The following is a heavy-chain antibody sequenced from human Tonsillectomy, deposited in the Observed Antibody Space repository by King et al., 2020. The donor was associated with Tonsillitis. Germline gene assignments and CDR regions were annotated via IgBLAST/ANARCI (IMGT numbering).Heavy chain of an antibody. CDR3: ARDDSTLGVFDY. CDR1: GYTFIYYY. Sequence: QLVQSGAEVKKPGASVKVSCKASGYTFIYYYMHWVRQAPGQGLEWMGCINPGSGDTGDTQKFQGRVTMTRDKSINTAYLELSRLISDDTAVYYCARDDSTLGVFDYWGQGALVTVSS. CDR2: INPGSGDT. J-gene: IGHJ4*02. D-gene: IGHD2/OR15-2a*01. V-gene: IGHV1-2*02.